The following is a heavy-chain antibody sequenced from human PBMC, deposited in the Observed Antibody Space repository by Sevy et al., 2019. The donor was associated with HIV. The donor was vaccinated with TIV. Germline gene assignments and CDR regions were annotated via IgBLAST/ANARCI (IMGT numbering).Heavy chain of an antibody. CDR3: ARAPGIFGPEDYFLH. CDR1: GYTFTVYY. V-gene: IGHV1-2*02. D-gene: IGHD3-3*01. J-gene: IGHJ1*01. CDR2: FNPNSGDT. Sequence: ASVNVSCEASGYTFTVYYLHWVRQAPGQELEWMGWFNPNSGDTNYAQKFQGRVTMTSDTSIGTAYMELSRLKSDDTAVYYCARAPGIFGPEDYFLHWGQGTLVTVSS.